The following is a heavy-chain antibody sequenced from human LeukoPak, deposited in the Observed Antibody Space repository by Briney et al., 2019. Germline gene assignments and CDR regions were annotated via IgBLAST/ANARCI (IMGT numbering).Heavy chain of an antibody. CDR2: INSDGSST. Sequence: GGSLRLSCVASGFTFSSYWMHWVRQAPGKGLVWVSHINSDGSSTTYADSVKGRFTISRDNAKNTLYLQMNSLRAEDTAVCYCARDGLAAITFDYWGQGILVTVSS. J-gene: IGHJ4*02. V-gene: IGHV3-74*01. CDR1: GFTFSSYW. D-gene: IGHD5-24*01. CDR3: ARDGLAAITFDY.